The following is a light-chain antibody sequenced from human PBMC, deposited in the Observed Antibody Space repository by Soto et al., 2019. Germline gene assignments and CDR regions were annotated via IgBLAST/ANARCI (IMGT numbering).Light chain of an antibody. CDR2: GAS. CDR3: QQYGSSPLT. V-gene: IGKV3-20*01. J-gene: IGKJ1*01. CDR1: QSVSRDY. Sequence: EIVLTQSPGTLSLSPGERATLSCRASQSVSRDYLAWYQQKPGQAPRFLIYGASSRATGIPDRFSGSGSGTDFTLTISRLEPEDFAVYYCQQYGSSPLTFGQGTKVEMK.